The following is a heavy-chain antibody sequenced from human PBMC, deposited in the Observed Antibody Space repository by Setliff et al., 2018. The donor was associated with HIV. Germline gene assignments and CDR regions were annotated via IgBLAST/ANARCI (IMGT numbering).Heavy chain of an antibody. D-gene: IGHD6-13*01. V-gene: IGHV1-69*06. Sequence: ASVKVSCKASGGTFSNSAISWVRQAPGQGPEWMGRIIPMFGTANYAQKFQGGVTITADKSTSTAYMELSSLRSEDTAVYYCARDHGIAASVHDAFDLWGQGTMVTVSS. CDR3: ARDHGIAASVHDAFDL. CDR1: GGTFSNSA. CDR2: IIPMFGTA. J-gene: IGHJ3*01.